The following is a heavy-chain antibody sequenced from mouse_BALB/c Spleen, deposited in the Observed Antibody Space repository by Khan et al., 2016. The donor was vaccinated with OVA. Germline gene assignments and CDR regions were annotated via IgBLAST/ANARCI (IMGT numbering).Heavy chain of an antibody. J-gene: IGHJ4*01. Sequence: QSGAELVKPGASVKMSCKASGYTFTSYNMHWVKQTPGQGLEWIGAIYPGNGDPSYNQKFKGKATLTADKSSSTAYMQLSSLTSEDSAVYYCARSSYGNYVGGAMDYWGKGTSVTVSS. D-gene: IGHD2-1*01. CDR1: GYTFTSYN. V-gene: IGHV1-12*01. CDR3: ARSSYGNYVGGAMDY. CDR2: IYPGNGDP.